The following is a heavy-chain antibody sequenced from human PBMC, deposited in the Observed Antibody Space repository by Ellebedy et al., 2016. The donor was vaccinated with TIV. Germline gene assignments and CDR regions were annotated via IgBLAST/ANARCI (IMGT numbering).Heavy chain of an antibody. CDR2: FDPEDGET. Sequence: ASVKVSXXVSGYTLTELSMHWVRQAPGKGLEWMGGFDPEDGETIYAQKLQGRVTMTTDTSTSTAYMELRSLRSDDTAVYYCAREGGPNPWGQGTLVTVSS. V-gene: IGHV1-24*01. D-gene: IGHD3-16*01. CDR3: AREGGPNP. CDR1: GYTLTELS. J-gene: IGHJ5*02.